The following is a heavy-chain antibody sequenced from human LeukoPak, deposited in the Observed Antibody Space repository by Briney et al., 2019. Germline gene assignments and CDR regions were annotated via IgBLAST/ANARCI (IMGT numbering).Heavy chain of an antibody. V-gene: IGHV3-33*06. J-gene: IGHJ4*02. CDR1: GFTFSSHN. CDR2: VWYDGIKN. D-gene: IGHD1-1*01. Sequence: GESLRLSCAASGFTFSSHNMHWVRQAPGKGLEWVAVVWYDGIKNVFADSVKGRFTLSRDNSNNTLFLQMNSLRVEDTAVYYCAKDRSDTWSFDYWGQGTLVTVSS. CDR3: AKDRSDTWSFDY.